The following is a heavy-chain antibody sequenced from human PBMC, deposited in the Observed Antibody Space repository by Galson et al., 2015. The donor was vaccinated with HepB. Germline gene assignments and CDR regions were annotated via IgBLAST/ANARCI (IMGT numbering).Heavy chain of an antibody. CDR3: ARDSRSDYMDV. CDR1: GFTVSSNY. Sequence: SLRLSCAASGFTVSSNYMSWVRQAPGKGLEWVSVIYSGGNTYYADSVKGRFTISRDNSKNTLYLQMNSLRAEDTAVYYCARDSRSDYMDVWGKGTTVTVSS. V-gene: IGHV3-53*01. J-gene: IGHJ6*03. CDR2: IYSGGNT.